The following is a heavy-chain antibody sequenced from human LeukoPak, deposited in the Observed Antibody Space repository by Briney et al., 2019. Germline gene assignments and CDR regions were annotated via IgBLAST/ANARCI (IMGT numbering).Heavy chain of an antibody. CDR3: AREGTGTTGYWFDP. Sequence: GASVKVSCKASGYTFIGYYMHWVRQAPGQGLEWMGWINPNSGGTNYAQKFQGRVTMTRDTSISTAYMELSRPRSDDTAVYYCAREGTGTTGYWFDPWGQGTLVTVSS. D-gene: IGHD1-7*01. CDR1: GYTFIGYY. CDR2: INPNSGGT. V-gene: IGHV1-2*02. J-gene: IGHJ5*02.